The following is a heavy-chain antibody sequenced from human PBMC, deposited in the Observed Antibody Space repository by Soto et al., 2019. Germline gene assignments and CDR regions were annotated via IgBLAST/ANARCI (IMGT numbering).Heavy chain of an antibody. Sequence: PGGSLRLSCTTSGFTFVSYALNWVRHVPGKGLEWVGLIRNQTYGGTTEYAASFKSRFTISRDDSNSIVYLQMNSLKTEDSAVYYCTRAESPHTSYFFDYWGQGTLVTVSS. CDR2: IRNQTYGGTT. V-gene: IGHV3-49*04. CDR3: TRAESPHTSYFFDY. CDR1: GFTFVSYA. J-gene: IGHJ4*02.